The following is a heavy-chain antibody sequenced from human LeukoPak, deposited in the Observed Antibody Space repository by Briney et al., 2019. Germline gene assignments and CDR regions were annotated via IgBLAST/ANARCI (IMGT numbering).Heavy chain of an antibody. J-gene: IGHJ5*01. CDR3: ARRPTLAGGWFDS. V-gene: IGHV4-39*01. CDR1: GGSLSSGDYH. Sequence: PSETLSLTCTVSGGSLSSGDYHWAWVRQTPGKGPDWIANIHNSGTTHYNPSLRSRVTISIDTSKNQFSLNLSSVTAADTAVYYCARRPTLAGGWFDSWGQGTLGTVSS. D-gene: IGHD2-15*01. CDR2: IHNSGTT.